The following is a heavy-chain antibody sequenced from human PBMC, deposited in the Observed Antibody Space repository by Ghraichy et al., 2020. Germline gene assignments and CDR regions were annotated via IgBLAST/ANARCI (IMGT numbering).Heavy chain of an antibody. Sequence: LSLTCAASGFTFSSYGMHWVRQAPGKGLEWVAVIWYDGSNKYYADSVKGRFTISRDNSKNTLYLQMNSLRAEDTAVYYCAKTILFGGYYYYGMDVWGQGTTVTVSS. CDR2: IWYDGSNK. CDR3: AKTILFGGYYYYGMDV. CDR1: GFTFSSYG. J-gene: IGHJ6*02. D-gene: IGHD3-16*01. V-gene: IGHV3-33*06.